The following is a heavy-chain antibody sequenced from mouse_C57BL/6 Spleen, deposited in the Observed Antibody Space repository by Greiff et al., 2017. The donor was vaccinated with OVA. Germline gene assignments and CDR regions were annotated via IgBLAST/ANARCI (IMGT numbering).Heavy chain of an antibody. CDR1: GFTFSDYG. V-gene: IGHV5-17*01. D-gene: IGHD3-2*02. CDR3: ARYSSGYVFAY. J-gene: IGHJ3*01. CDR2: ISSGSSTI. Sequence: EVQGVESGGGLVKPGGSLKLSCAASGFTFSDYGMHWVRQAPEKGLEWVAYISSGSSTIYYADTVKGRFTISRDNAKNTLFLQMTSLRSEDTAMYYCARYSSGYVFAYWGQGTLGTVSA.